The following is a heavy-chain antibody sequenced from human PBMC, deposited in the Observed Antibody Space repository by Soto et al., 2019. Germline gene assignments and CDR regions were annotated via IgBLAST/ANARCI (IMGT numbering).Heavy chain of an antibody. J-gene: IGHJ3*01. CDR2: IIPSLGIP. CDR1: GGTFNSYD. D-gene: IGHD2-2*01. V-gene: IGHV1-69*02. CDR3: ARRTSAFDV. Sequence: QVQLVQSGAEVKKPGSSVKVSCKASGGTFNSYDIHWVRQAPGQGLEWMGRIIPSLGIPNYAQALQGRRTITANVATRTAYMELTNLKSGDTAIYYCARRTSAFDVWGQGTVVTVSS.